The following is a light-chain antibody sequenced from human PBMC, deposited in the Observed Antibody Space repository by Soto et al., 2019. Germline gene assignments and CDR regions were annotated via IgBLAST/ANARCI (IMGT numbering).Light chain of an antibody. CDR2: EDN. CDR3: QSFHTDTQQVV. V-gene: IGLV6-57*02. Sequence: QSVSESPGKAVTISCTGTGGSIARNYVQWYQQRPGSAPSTVIYEDNQRPSGVPDRFSGSIDSSSNSASLTISGLKTEDEADYYCQSFHTDTQQVVFGGGTKLTVL. CDR1: GGSIARNY. J-gene: IGLJ2*01.